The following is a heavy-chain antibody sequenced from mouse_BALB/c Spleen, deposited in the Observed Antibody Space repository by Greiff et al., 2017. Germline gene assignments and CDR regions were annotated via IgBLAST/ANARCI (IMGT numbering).Heavy chain of an antibody. CDR1: GYTFTDYY. Sequence: EVQLQQSGPELVKPGASVKISCKASGYTFTDYYMNWVKQSHGKSLEWIGLVNPNNGGTSYNQKFKGKATLTVDKSSSTAYMELRSLTSEDSAVYYCARREKGNYYFDYWGQGTTLTVSS. J-gene: IGHJ2*01. CDR2: VNPNNGGT. D-gene: IGHD2-1*01. V-gene: IGHV1-26*01. CDR3: ARREKGNYYFDY.